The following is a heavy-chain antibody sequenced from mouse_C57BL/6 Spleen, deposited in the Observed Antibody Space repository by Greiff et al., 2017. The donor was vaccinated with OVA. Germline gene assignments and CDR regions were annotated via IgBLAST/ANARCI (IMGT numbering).Heavy chain of an antibody. CDR1: GFNIKDDY. CDR3: TRYGTLDY. J-gene: IGHJ2*01. Sequence: EVKLEESGAELVRPGASVKLSCTASGFNIKDDYMHWVKQRPEQGLEWIGWIDPENGDTEYASKFQGKATITADTSSNTAYLQLSSLTSEDTAVYYCTRYGTLDYWGQGTTLTVSS. CDR2: IDPENGDT. V-gene: IGHV14-4*01. D-gene: IGHD2-1*01.